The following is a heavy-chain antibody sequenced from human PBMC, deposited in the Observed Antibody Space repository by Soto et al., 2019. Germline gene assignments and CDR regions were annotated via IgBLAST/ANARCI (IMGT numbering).Heavy chain of an antibody. CDR1: VYIFIDYW. Sequence: PGESLKISCKASVYIFIDYWIGWVRQMPGKGLEWMGIVYPRDSDTRYSPSFQGQVTISADRSTGTAFLQWRSLKASDTALYYCARPPLPGYSIHFNSWGQGTLVTVS. V-gene: IGHV5-51*01. D-gene: IGHD2-15*01. J-gene: IGHJ4*02. CDR2: VYPRDSDT. CDR3: ARPPLPGYSIHFNS.